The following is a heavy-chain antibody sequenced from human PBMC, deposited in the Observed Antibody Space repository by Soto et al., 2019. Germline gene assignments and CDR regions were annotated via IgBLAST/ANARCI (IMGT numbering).Heavy chain of an antibody. CDR1: VFTFISYG. Sequence: GWSLRLSCASSVFTFISYGMHWVRQAPGKGLEWVAVISYDGSNKYYADSVKGRFTISRDNSKNTLYLQMNSLRAEDTAAYYCAKSVRVATLDYWGQGTLVTVSS. V-gene: IGHV3-30*18. J-gene: IGHJ4*02. CDR2: ISYDGSNK. CDR3: AKSVRVATLDY. D-gene: IGHD5-12*01.